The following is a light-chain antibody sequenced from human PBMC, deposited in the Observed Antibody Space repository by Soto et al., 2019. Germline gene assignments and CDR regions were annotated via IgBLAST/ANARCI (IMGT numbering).Light chain of an antibody. V-gene: IGKV2D-29*01. J-gene: IGKJ2*01. CDR3: MQNRQIPYS. CDR2: GVS. Sequence: DIAMTQIPLSLSVTPGQPASISCRSSQSLFNPDGKTYLHWFLQKPGQPPQLLITGVSTRFSGVADRFIGSGSGTDFTLKISRVEAEDVGVYFCMQNRQIPYSFRQGTKVDIK. CDR1: QSLFNPDGKTY.